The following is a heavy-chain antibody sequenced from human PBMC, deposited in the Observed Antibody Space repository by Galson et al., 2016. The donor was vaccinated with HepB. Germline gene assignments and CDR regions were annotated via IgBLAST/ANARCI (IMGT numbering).Heavy chain of an antibody. J-gene: IGHJ3*02. D-gene: IGHD3-22*01. V-gene: IGHV3-7*03. CDR1: GFTFTSFW. CDR3: AIESGPYSFDGSGYEAGVFDI. CDR2: IKQDESEK. Sequence: LRLSCATSGFTFTSFWMSWVRQAPGKGLEWVASIKQDESEKYYVDSVKGRFTISRDNAKNSLYLQMNSLRAEDTAIYYCAIESGPYSFDGSGYEAGVFDIWGRGTMVTVSS.